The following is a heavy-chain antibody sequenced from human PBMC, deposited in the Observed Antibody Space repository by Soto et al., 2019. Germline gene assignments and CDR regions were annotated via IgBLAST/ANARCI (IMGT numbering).Heavy chain of an antibody. CDR2: IKQDGSEK. D-gene: IGHD1-26*01. J-gene: IGHJ6*02. CDR1: GFTFTSYW. Sequence: EVQLVESGGGLVQPGGSLRLSCAASGFTFTSYWMSWVRQAPGKGLEWVANIKQDGSEKYYVDSVKGRFTISRDNAKNSLYLQMSSLRAEDTAMYYCAREVGATFYYYGVDVWGQGTTVTVFS. V-gene: IGHV3-7*01. CDR3: AREVGATFYYYGVDV.